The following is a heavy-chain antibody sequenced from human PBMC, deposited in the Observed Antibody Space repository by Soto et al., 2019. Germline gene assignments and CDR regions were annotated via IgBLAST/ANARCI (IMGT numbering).Heavy chain of an antibody. D-gene: IGHD2-2*02. CDR1: GGSISSRGYY. V-gene: IGHV4-39*07. CDR3: ATLPPRIKVTVLPIPT. J-gene: IGHJ5*02. CDR2: IYYSGST. Sequence: SQTLSLTCTVSGGSISSRGYYWGWIRQPPGKGLEWIGTIYYSGSTYYNPSLKSRVTISVDTSKNQFSLKLSSVTAADTAVYYCATLPPRIKVTVLPIPTWGQGTLVTVSS.